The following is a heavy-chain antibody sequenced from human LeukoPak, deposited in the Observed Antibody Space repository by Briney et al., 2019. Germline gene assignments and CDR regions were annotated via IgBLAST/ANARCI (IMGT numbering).Heavy chain of an antibody. CDR1: GGSISSSSYY. CDR2: IYYSGST. Sequence: SETLSLTCTVSGGSISSSSYYWGWIRQPPGKGLEWIGYIYYSGSTNYNPSLKSRVTMSVDTSKNQFSLKLSSVTAADTAVYYCARYDFNKFFDYWGQGTLVTVSS. CDR3: ARYDFNKFFDY. D-gene: IGHD3-3*01. J-gene: IGHJ4*02. V-gene: IGHV4-61*05.